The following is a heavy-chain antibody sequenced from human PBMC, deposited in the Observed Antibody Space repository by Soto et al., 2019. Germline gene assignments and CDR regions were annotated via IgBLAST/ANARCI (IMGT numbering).Heavy chain of an antibody. CDR1: GYSFTSFD. V-gene: IGHV1-8*01. CDR2: MNPNSGDT. D-gene: IGHD4-17*01. CDR3: TRGSCKVNLRVPCDS. Sequence: QVQLVQSGAEVKKPGASVRVSCKGSGYSFTSFDVHWVRQAPGQGLEWMGWMNPNSGDTVHAQNFQGRVTMTSDTSMRTDYMELSSLKSEDTAVYYCTRGSCKVNLRVPCDSWGQGTLISVSS. J-gene: IGHJ4*02.